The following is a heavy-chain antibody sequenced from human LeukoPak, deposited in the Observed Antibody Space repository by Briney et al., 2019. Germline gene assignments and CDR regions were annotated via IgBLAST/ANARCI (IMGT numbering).Heavy chain of an antibody. CDR3: AKDQWELLVFWFDP. Sequence: PGESLRLSCAASGFTFSSYAMSWVRQAPGKGLEWVSAISGSGGSTYYADSAKGRFTISRDNSKNTPYLQMNSLRAEDTAVYYCAKDQWELLVFWFDPWGQGTLVTVSS. D-gene: IGHD1-26*01. V-gene: IGHV3-23*01. CDR2: ISGSGGST. CDR1: GFTFSSYA. J-gene: IGHJ5*02.